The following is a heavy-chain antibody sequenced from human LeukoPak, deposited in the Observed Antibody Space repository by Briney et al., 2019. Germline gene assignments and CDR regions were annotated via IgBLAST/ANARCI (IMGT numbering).Heavy chain of an antibody. V-gene: IGHV3-30*18. D-gene: IGHD6-19*01. CDR1: GFTFSSYT. Sequence: GGSLRLSCAASGFTFSSYTMSWVRQAPGKGLEWVTIISYDATNKYYADSVKGRFTISRDNSKNTLYLQMNSLRAEDTAVYYCAKDSSGWSSETAGLDYWGQGTLVTVSS. CDR2: ISYDATNK. J-gene: IGHJ4*02. CDR3: AKDSSGWSSETAGLDY.